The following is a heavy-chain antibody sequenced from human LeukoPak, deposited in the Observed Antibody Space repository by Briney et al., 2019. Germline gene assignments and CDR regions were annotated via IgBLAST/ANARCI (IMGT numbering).Heavy chain of an antibody. CDR2: IYYSGST. V-gene: IGHV4-59*01. J-gene: IGHJ4*02. CDR1: GGSISSYY. CDR3: ARGPAVAEARGPYYFDY. Sequence: SETLSLTCTVSGGSISSYYWGWIRQPPGKGLEWIGYIYYSGSTNYNPSLKSRVTISVDTSKNQFSLKLSSVTAADTAVYYCARGPAVAEARGPYYFDYWGQGTLVTVSS. D-gene: IGHD6-19*01.